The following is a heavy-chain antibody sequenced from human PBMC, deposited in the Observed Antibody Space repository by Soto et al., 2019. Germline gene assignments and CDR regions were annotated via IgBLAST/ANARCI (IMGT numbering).Heavy chain of an antibody. CDR1: GYTFTSYG. V-gene: IGHV1-18*01. J-gene: IGHJ6*02. Sequence: QVQLVQSGAEVKKPGASVKVSCKASGYTFTSYGISWVRQAPGQGLEWMGWISAYNGNTSYAQKLQGRVNMTTDTATSTASMEPRSRRADDTTVYYGAREGNEYKYGVGSSYGMDVWGQGTTVTVSS. CDR2: ISAYNGNT. D-gene: IGHD2-8*01. CDR3: AREGNEYKYGVGSSYGMDV.